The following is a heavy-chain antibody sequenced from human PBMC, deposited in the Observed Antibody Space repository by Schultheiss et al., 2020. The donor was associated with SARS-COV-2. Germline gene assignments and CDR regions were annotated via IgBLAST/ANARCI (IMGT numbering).Heavy chain of an antibody. CDR3: TRAAALTRSGVGDAFDI. CDR2: IRTKTNTYAT. Sequence: GGSLRLSCTASGLSFSDSALHWVRQASGKGLEWVGLIRTKTNTYATTYAASVQGRFSISRDDSKNMDFLQLNSLKIEDTAMYYCTRAAALTRSGVGDAFDIWGQGAMVTVSS. CDR1: GLSFSDSA. D-gene: IGHD6-25*01. J-gene: IGHJ3*02. V-gene: IGHV3-73*01.